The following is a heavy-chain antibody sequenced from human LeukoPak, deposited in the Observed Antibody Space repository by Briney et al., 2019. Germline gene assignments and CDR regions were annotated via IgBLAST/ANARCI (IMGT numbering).Heavy chain of an antibody. CDR2: IYYSGST. D-gene: IGHD6-6*01. CDR3: ARKKFIAAGGFDP. J-gene: IGHJ5*02. V-gene: IGHV4-59*01. CDR1: GGAISNYY. Sequence: SETLSLTCTVSGGAISNYYWSWIRQPPGKGLEWIGYIYYSGSTNYNPSLKSRVTISVDTSKNQFSLKLSSVTAADTAVYYCARKKFIAAGGFDPWGQGTLVTVSS.